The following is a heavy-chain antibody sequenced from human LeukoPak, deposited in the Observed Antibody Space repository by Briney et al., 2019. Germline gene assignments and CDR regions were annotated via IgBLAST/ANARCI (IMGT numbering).Heavy chain of an antibody. V-gene: IGHV3-13*01. J-gene: IGHJ6*02. D-gene: IGHD2-15*01. Sequence: GGSLRLSCAASGFTFSTYDMHWVRQVTGKGLEWVSAIGTGDDTYYLGSVKGRFTISRENAKDVLYLQMSSLRAEDTAVYYCAREIRETVVTRHYYYGIDVWGQGTTVTVSS. CDR1: GFTFSTYD. CDR3: AREIRETVVTRHYYYGIDV. CDR2: IGTGDDT.